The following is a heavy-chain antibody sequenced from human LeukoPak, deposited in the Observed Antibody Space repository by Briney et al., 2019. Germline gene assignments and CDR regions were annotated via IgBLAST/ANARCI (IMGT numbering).Heavy chain of an antibody. CDR3: ARGAYGDYDY. V-gene: IGHV3-23*01. CDR2: ISSSGSST. Sequence: PGGSLRLSCAASGFTFNNYAMSWVRQAPGKGLEWVSAISSSGSSTYYADSVKGRFTISRDNSKNTLYLQMNSLRAEDTAAYYCARGAYGDYDYWGRGTLVTVSS. J-gene: IGHJ4*02. D-gene: IGHD4-17*01. CDR1: GFTFNNYA.